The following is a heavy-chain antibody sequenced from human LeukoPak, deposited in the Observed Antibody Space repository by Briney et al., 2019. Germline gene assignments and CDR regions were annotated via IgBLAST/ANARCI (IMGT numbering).Heavy chain of an antibody. V-gene: IGHV4-61*01. CDR3: ARGGSYFGN. J-gene: IGHJ4*02. CDR1: GGSVNSGSYY. CDR2: IYYSGST. D-gene: IGHD1-26*01. Sequence: SETLSLTCTVSGGSVNSGSYYWSWIRQPPGKGLEWIGYIYYSGSTNHNPSLKSRVTISVDTSKNQFSLQLSSVTAADTAVYYCARGGSYFGNWGQGTLVTVSS.